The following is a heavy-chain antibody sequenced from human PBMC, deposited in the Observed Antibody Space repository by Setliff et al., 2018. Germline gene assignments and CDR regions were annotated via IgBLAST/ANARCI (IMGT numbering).Heavy chain of an antibody. CDR2: ISPYTGKT. CDR3: SRLVRFCTRTSCQRLSGDEY. J-gene: IGHJ4*02. D-gene: IGHD2-2*01. V-gene: IGHV1-18*01. CDR1: GYTFIDYG. Sequence: ASVKVSCKASGYTFIDYGVSWVRQAPGQGPEWVGWISPYTGKTYLAPKFQDRVTLTADTSTTTAYLQLTNLRSDDTAIYFCSRLVRFCTRTSCQRLSGDEYWGQGALVTVSS.